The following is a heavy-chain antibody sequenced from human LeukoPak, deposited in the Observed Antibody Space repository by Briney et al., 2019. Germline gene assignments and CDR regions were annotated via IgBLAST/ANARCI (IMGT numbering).Heavy chain of an antibody. J-gene: IGHJ4*02. Sequence: PGGSLRLSCAASGFTFSDYYMSWVRQAPGKGLEWVSYISSSSSYTNYADSVKGRFTISRDSAKNSLYLQTNSLRAEDTAVYYCARRLTTGGFFDYWGQGTLVTVSS. CDR1: GFTFSDYY. V-gene: IGHV3-11*06. CDR3: ARRLTTGGFFDY. CDR2: ISSSSSYT. D-gene: IGHD4-11*01.